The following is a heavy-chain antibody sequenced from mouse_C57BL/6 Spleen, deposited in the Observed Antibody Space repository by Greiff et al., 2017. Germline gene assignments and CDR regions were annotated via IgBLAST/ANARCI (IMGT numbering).Heavy chain of an antibody. CDR1: GYTFTDYE. CDR3: YYYGSSD. Sequence: QVQLQQSGAELVRPGASVTLSCKASGYTFTDYEMHWVKQTPVHGLEWIGAIDPETGGTAYNQKFKGKAILTADKSSSTAYMELRSLTSEDAAVYYCYYYGSSDGGQGTSVTVAS. V-gene: IGHV1-15*01. CDR2: IDPETGGT. J-gene: IGHJ4*01. D-gene: IGHD1-1*01.